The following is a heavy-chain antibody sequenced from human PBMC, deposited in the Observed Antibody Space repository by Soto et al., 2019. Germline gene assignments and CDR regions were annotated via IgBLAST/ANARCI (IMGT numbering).Heavy chain of an antibody. Sequence: EVQVVESGGGLIQPGGSLRLSCAGSGFDFSNYNIDWVRQAPGKGLEWISYISNTARTIFYADSVKGRFTISRDNARNSLFLQMNSLRDEDTAVDYCARDGSRGYDMDVWGQGTTVTVSS. V-gene: IGHV3-48*02. CDR3: ARDGSRGYDMDV. J-gene: IGHJ6*02. D-gene: IGHD1-1*01. CDR1: GFDFSNYN. CDR2: ISNTARTI.